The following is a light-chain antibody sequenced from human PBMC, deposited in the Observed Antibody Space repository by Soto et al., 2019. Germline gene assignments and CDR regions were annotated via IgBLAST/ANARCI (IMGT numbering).Light chain of an antibody. J-gene: IGKJ5*01. CDR3: HSRA. Sequence: DIQMTQSPSTLSASVGDRVTITCRASQGITKWLAWFQQKPGKAPKLLIYKASSLESGVPSRFSGSGSGTDFTLTISRLEPDDFATYFCHSRAFGQGTRLEIK. CDR2: KAS. V-gene: IGKV1-5*03. CDR1: QGITKW.